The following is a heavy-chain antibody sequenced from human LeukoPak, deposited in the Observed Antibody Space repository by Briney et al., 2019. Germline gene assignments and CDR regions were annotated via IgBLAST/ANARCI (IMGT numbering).Heavy chain of an antibody. Sequence: QAGGSLRLSCAASGFTFSSYAMSWVRQAPGKGLGWVGNIKQDGSEKYYVDSVKGRFTISRDNAKNSLYLQMNSLRAEDTAVYYCARSHGIYAFDIWGQGTMVTVSS. J-gene: IGHJ3*02. CDR1: GFTFSSYA. CDR3: ARSHGIYAFDI. D-gene: IGHD2-15*01. CDR2: IKQDGSEK. V-gene: IGHV3-7*01.